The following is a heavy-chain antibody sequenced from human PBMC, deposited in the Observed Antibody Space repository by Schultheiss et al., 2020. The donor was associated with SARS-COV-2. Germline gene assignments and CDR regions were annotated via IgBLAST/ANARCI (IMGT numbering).Heavy chain of an antibody. V-gene: IGHV4-59*12. CDR3: ARGGYPFDY. D-gene: IGHD5-18*01. Sequence: SETLSLTCTVSGGSISSYYWSWIRQPPGKGLEWIGYIYYSGSTNYNPSLKSRVTISVDTSKNQFSLKLSSVTAADTAVYYCARGGYPFDYWGQGTLVTVSS. J-gene: IGHJ4*02. CDR1: GGSISSYY. CDR2: IYYSGST.